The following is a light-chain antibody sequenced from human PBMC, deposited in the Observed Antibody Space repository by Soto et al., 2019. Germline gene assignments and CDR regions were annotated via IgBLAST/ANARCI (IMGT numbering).Light chain of an antibody. CDR2: EDS. CDR1: SSDVGTYNL. Sequence: LTQPASVSGSPEQSITISCTGTSSDVGTYNLVSWYQQYPGKAPKLIIYEDSERPSGISNRFSGSKSGNTASLTISGLQAEDEADYYCSSYAGTSSFPYVFGTGTKVTVL. V-gene: IGLV2-23*02. J-gene: IGLJ1*01. CDR3: SSYAGTSSFPYV.